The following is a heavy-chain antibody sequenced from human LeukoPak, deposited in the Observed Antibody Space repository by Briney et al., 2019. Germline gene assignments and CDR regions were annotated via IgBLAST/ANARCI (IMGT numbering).Heavy chain of an antibody. CDR3: ARDWGSNWFDP. CDR2: IYYSGST. D-gene: IGHD3-16*01. Sequence: WVRQPPGKGLEWIGSIYYSGSTYYNPSLKSRVTISVDTSKNQFSLKLSSVTAADTAVYYCARDWGSNWFDPWGQGTLVTVSS. J-gene: IGHJ5*02. V-gene: IGHV4-39*07.